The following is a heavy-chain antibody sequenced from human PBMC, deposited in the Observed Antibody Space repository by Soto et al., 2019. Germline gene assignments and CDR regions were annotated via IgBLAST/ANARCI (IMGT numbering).Heavy chain of an antibody. V-gene: IGHV4-61*05. Sequence: SETLSLTCTVSGGSISSRNYYWGWIRQPPGKGLEWIGYIYYSGSTNYNPSLKSRVTISVDTSKNQFSLKLSSVTAADTAVYYCARGGTSWDYWGQGTLVTVSS. CDR1: GGSISSRNYY. J-gene: IGHJ4*02. CDR3: ARGGTSWDY. CDR2: IYYSGST. D-gene: IGHD2-2*01.